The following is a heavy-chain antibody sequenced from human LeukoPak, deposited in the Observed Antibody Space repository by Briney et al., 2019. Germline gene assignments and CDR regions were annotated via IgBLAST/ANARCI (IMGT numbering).Heavy chain of an antibody. Sequence: ASVKVSCKASGYTFTSSGISWVRQAPGQGLEWMGWSSAYNGNTNYAQKLQGRVTMTTDTSTSTAYMELRSLRSDDTAVYYCARDNTHSSSWYTDFDFWGQGTLVTVSS. CDR3: ARDNTHSSSWYTDFDF. CDR2: SSAYNGNT. V-gene: IGHV1-18*01. D-gene: IGHD6-13*01. J-gene: IGHJ4*02. CDR1: GYTFTSSG.